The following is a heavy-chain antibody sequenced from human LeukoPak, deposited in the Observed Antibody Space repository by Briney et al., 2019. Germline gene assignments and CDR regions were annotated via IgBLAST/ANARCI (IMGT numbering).Heavy chain of an antibody. J-gene: IGHJ4*02. V-gene: IGHV3-48*01. CDR3: ARDRVPYSGSGLDY. Sequence: TGGSLRLSCAASGFTFSSYSMNWVRQAPGKGLEWVSYISSSSSTIYYADSVKGRFTISRDNAKNSLYLQMNSLRAEDTAVYYCARDRVPYSGSGLDYWGQGTLVTVSS. D-gene: IGHD1-26*01. CDR2: ISSSSSTI. CDR1: GFTFSSYS.